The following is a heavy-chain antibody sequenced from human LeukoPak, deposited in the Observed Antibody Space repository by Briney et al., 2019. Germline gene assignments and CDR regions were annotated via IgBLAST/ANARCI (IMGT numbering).Heavy chain of an antibody. V-gene: IGHV1-8*01. Sequence: ASVKVSCKASGYTFTSYDINWVRQATGQGLEWMGWMNPNSGNTGYAQKFQGRVTMTRNTSISTAYMELSSLRSEGTAVYYCARYYYDSSGYYYRGHGMDVWGQGTTVTVSS. J-gene: IGHJ6*02. CDR3: ARYYYDSSGYYYRGHGMDV. D-gene: IGHD3-22*01. CDR2: MNPNSGNT. CDR1: GYTFTSYD.